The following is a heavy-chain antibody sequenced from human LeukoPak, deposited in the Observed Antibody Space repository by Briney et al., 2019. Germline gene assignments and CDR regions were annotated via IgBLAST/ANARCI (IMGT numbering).Heavy chain of an antibody. Sequence: PTETLSLTCAVSGGSISSSNWWSWVRQPPGKGLEWIGEIYHSGSTNYNPSLKSRVTISVDKSKNQFSLKLSSVTAADTAVYYCAREVATIENYFDYWGQGTLVTVSS. CDR1: GGSISSSNW. J-gene: IGHJ4*02. CDR2: IYHSGST. CDR3: AREVATIENYFDY. V-gene: IGHV4-4*02. D-gene: IGHD5-12*01.